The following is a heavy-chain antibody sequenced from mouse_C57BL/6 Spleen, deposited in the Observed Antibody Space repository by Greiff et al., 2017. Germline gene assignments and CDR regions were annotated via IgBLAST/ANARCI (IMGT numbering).Heavy chain of an antibody. CDR3: ARSRVSGLAY. CDR1: GYTFTSYW. J-gene: IGHJ3*01. V-gene: IGHV1-64*01. CDR2: IHPNSGST. Sequence: QVQLQQPGAELVKPGASVKLSCKASGYTFTSYWMHWVKQRPGQGLEWIGMIHPNSGSTNYNEKFKSKATLTVDKSSSTAYMQLSSLTSEDSAVYYCARSRVSGLAYWGQGTLVTVSA.